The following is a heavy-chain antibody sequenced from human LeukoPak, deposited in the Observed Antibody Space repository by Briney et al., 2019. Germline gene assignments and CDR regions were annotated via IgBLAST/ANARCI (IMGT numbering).Heavy chain of an antibody. V-gene: IGHV3-11*04. D-gene: IGHD2-2*01. CDR3: ARLPAYCSSTSCYYDY. CDR2: ISSASGSI. Sequence: GGSLRLSCAASGFTFSDYYITWIRQAPGKGLEWVSYISSASGSIYYADSVKGRFTISRDNAKNSLFLQMNSLRAEDTAVYYCARLPAYCSSTSCYYDYWGQGTLVTVSS. CDR1: GFTFSDYY. J-gene: IGHJ4*02.